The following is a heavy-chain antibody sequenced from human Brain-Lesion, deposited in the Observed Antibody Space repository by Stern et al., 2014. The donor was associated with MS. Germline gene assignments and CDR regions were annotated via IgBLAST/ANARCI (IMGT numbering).Heavy chain of an antibody. V-gene: IGHV4-30-4*01. CDR3: ARAHADDTVYHFFDY. D-gene: IGHD3-22*01. CDR1: GGSISSGANY. J-gene: IGHJ4*02. Sequence: MQLVESDPGLMKPAPTLSLTCTVSGGSISSGANYWSWIPQSPGSGLEGSGYIYYIVRNFYNPSLKSRVTISVDTSKNQFSLDLNSVTAADTAVYYCARAHADDTVYHFFDYWGQGTLVTVSS. CDR2: IYYIVRN.